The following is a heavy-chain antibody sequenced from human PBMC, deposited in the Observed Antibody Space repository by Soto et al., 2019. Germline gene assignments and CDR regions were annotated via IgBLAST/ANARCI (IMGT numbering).Heavy chain of an antibody. V-gene: IGHV1-2*02. CDR2: INPNSGGT. Sequence: ASVKVSCKASGYTFTGYYMHWVRQAPGQGLEWMGWINPNSGGTNDAQKFQGRVTMTRDTSISTAYMELSRLRSDDTAVYYCATGASYCSSTSCSNWFDPWGQGTLVTVS. J-gene: IGHJ5*02. D-gene: IGHD2-2*01. CDR3: ATGASYCSSTSCSNWFDP. CDR1: GYTFTGYY.